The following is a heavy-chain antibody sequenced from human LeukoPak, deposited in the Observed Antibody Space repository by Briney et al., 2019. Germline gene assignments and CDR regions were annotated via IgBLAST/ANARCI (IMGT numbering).Heavy chain of an antibody. D-gene: IGHD1-14*01. CDR3: ARDFYRGDAFDI. CDR1: GFTFSNYG. Sequence: GGSLRLSCAASGFTFSNYGMHWVRQAPGKGLEWVANIKQDGSEKYYVDSVKGRFTISRDNAKNSLYLQMNSLRAEDTAVYYCARDFYRGDAFDIWGQGTMVTVSS. CDR2: IKQDGSEK. J-gene: IGHJ3*02. V-gene: IGHV3-7*01.